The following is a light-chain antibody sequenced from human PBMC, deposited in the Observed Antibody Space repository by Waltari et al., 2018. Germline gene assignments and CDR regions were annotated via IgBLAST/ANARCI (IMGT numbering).Light chain of an antibody. CDR2: GAS. Sequence: EILLTQSPCTLSLSPGERATPSCRASQNVGKNYLGWYQQRPGQPPRLLIFGASNRATGIPDRFSGSGSGTDFTLTISRLESEDVAVYYCQQYYSAPLTFGGGTKVEIK. CDR3: QQYYSAPLT. CDR1: QNVGKNY. V-gene: IGKV3-20*01. J-gene: IGKJ4*01.